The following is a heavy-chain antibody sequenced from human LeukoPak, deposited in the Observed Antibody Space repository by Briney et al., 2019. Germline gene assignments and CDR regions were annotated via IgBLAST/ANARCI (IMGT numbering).Heavy chain of an antibody. CDR3: ARDRPNYYGSDGHYYRRDGDY. V-gene: IGHV3-23*01. Sequence: GGSLRLSCAASGFTFSIYAMSWDRQTPGMGLEWGSSTTIRAGTTYYADSVKGRFTISRDNSENTLYLQMNRLRAEDSALYYCARDRPNYYGSDGHYYRRDGDYWGQGALVTVSS. D-gene: IGHD3-22*01. CDR2: TTIRAGTT. J-gene: IGHJ4*02. CDR1: GFTFSIYA.